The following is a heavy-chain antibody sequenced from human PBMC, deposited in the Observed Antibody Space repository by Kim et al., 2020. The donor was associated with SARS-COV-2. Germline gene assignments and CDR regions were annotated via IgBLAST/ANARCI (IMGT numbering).Heavy chain of an antibody. CDR3: ARDASKYCSRTSCYSGYYYYGMDV. V-gene: IGHV1-18*04. J-gene: IGHJ6*02. CDR2: ISVYNGDI. D-gene: IGHD2-2*02. CDR1: GYTFTDYG. Sequence: ASVKVSCKASGYTFTDYGISWVRQAPGQGLEWMGWISVYNGDIKYAQKFQGRVTVTTETSTSTAYMELRSLRSDDTAVDYCARDASKYCSRTSCYSGYYYYGMDVWGQGTTVTVSS.